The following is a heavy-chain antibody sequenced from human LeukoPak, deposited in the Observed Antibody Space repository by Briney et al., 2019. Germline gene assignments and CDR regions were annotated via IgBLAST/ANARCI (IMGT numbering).Heavy chain of an antibody. D-gene: IGHD2-2*03. J-gene: IGHJ4*02. V-gene: IGHV3-23*01. CDR3: AKAEAWAGYCSSTSCYVDYFDY. CDR2: ISGSGGRT. Sequence: GGSLRLSCAASGFTFSSYAMSWVRQAPGKGLEWVSGISGSGGRTHYADSVKGRFTISRDNSKNTLYLQMNSLRAEDTAVYYCAKAEAWAGYCSSTSCYVDYFDYWGQGTLVTVSS. CDR1: GFTFSSYA.